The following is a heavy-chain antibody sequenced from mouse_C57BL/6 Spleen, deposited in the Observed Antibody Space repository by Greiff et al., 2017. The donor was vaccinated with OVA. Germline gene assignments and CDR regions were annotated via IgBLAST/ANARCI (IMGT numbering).Heavy chain of an antibody. D-gene: IGHD1-1*01. CDR3: ARPYYYGSPYFDY. J-gene: IGHJ2*01. CDR1: GFTFSDYG. Sequence: DVKLVESGGGLVKPGGSLKLSCAASGFTFSDYGMHWVRQAPEKGLEWVAYISSGSSTIYYADTVKGRFTISRDNAKNTLFLQMTSLRSEDTAMYYCARPYYYGSPYFDYWGQGTTLTVSS. V-gene: IGHV5-17*01. CDR2: ISSGSSTI.